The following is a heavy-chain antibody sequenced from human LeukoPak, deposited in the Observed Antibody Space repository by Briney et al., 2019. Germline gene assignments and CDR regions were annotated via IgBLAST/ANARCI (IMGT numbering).Heavy chain of an antibody. Sequence: GGSLRLSCAASGFTFSTYTMYWVRHPPGKSLEWVSIIGSSGGGIHYADSVKGRFTISRDNSKNALYLQMNSLRVEDTAVYYCAIDPNWGTHSWGQGVLVTVSS. CDR3: AIDPNWGTHS. CDR2: IGSSGGGI. V-gene: IGHV3-23*01. CDR1: GFTFSTYT. J-gene: IGHJ4*02. D-gene: IGHD7-27*01.